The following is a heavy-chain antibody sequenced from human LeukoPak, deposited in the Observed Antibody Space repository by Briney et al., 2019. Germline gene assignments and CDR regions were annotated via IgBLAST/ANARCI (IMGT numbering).Heavy chain of an antibody. CDR2: ISGSGGST. J-gene: IGHJ5*02. Sequence: GSLRLSCAASGFTFSSCAMSWVRQAPGKGLEWVSAISGSGGSTYYADSVKGRFTISRDNSKNTLYLQMNSLRAEDTAVYYCAKVARDIVLMVYAMSDDWFDPWGQGTLVTVSS. CDR1: GFTFSSCA. D-gene: IGHD2-8*01. V-gene: IGHV3-23*01. CDR3: AKVARDIVLMVYAMSDDWFDP.